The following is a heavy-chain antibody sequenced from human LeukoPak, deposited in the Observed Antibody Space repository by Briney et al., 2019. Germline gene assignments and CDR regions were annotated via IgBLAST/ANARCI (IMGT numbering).Heavy chain of an antibody. Sequence: PGGSLRLSCAASGFTFNSYGIHWVRRAPGKGLEWVAFISYDGSDKYYADSVKGRFTISRDNSKNALYLQMSSLRAEDTAVYYCAKDRRGSCNGGSCYCCDYWGQGTLVTVSS. CDR3: AKDRRGSCNGGSCYCCDY. J-gene: IGHJ4*02. V-gene: IGHV3-30*02. D-gene: IGHD2-15*01. CDR2: ISYDGSDK. CDR1: GFTFNSYG.